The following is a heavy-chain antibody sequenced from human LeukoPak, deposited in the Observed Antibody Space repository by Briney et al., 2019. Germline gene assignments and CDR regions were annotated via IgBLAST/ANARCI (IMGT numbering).Heavy chain of an antibody. CDR2: IIPILGIA. V-gene: IGHV1-69*04. CDR1: GGTFSSYA. D-gene: IGHD3-16*01. J-gene: IGHJ5*02. CDR3: AREGVMITFGPREVQNWFDP. Sequence: SVKVSCEASGGTFSSYAISWVRQAPGQGLEWMGRIIPILGIANYAQKFQGRVTITADKSTSTAYMELSSLRSEDTAVYYCAREGVMITFGPREVQNWFDPWGQGTLVTVSS.